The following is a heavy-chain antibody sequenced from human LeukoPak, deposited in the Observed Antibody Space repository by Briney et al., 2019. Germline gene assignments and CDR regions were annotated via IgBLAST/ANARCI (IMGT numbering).Heavy chain of an antibody. Sequence: TSETLSLTCTVSGYSISSGYYWGWIRQPPGKGLEWIGSIYHSGSTYYNPSLKSRVTISVDTSKNQFSLKLSSVTAADTAVYYCARKGGGGVRINWFDPWGQGTLVTVSS. D-gene: IGHD3-16*01. J-gene: IGHJ5*02. CDR2: IYHSGST. V-gene: IGHV4-38-2*02. CDR3: ARKGGGGVRINWFDP. CDR1: GYSISSGYY.